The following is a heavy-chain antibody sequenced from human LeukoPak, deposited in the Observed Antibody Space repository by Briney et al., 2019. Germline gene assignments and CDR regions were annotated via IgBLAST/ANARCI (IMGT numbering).Heavy chain of an antibody. CDR3: AREPDYYGAYYYYGMDV. D-gene: IGHD1-26*01. J-gene: IGHJ6*02. CDR1: GFTFSSYE. V-gene: IGHV3-48*03. CDR2: ISSSGSTI. Sequence: GGSLRLSCAASGFTFSSYEMNWVRQAPGKGLEWVSYISSSGSTIYYADSVKGRFTISRDNAKNSLYLQMNSLRAEDTAVYYCAREPDYYGAYYYYGMDVWGQGTTVTVSS.